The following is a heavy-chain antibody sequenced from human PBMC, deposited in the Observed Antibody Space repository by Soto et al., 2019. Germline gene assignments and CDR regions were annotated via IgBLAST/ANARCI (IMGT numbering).Heavy chain of an antibody. Sequence: GASVKVSCKASGNTFTNYDINWVRWATGQGLEYLGWMNPNSGDTAYVQKFQGRVTMTWDTSITTAYMELRSLRSEDTDVYFCARGVKYGAYSRWFDPWGQGTLVTVSS. D-gene: IGHD4-17*01. J-gene: IGHJ5*02. CDR1: GNTFTNYD. CDR3: ARGVKYGAYSRWFDP. CDR2: MNPNSGDT. V-gene: IGHV1-8*01.